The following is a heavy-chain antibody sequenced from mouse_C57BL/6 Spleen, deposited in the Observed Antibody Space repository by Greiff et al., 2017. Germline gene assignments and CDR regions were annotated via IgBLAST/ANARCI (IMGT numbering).Heavy chain of an antibody. D-gene: IGHD4-1*01. J-gene: IGHJ1*03. Sequence: VMLVESGPGLVAPSQSLSITCTVSGFSLTSYAISWVRQPPGKGLEWLGVIWTGGGTNYNSALKSRLSISKDNSKSQVFLKMNSLQTDDTARYYCAREPGRKTDWYFDVWGTGTTVTVSS. CDR1: GFSLTSYA. CDR3: AREPGRKTDWYFDV. V-gene: IGHV2-9-1*01. CDR2: IWTGGGT.